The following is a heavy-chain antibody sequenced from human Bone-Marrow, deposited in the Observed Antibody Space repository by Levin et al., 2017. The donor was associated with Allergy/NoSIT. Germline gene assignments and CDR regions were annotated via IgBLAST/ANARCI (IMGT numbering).Heavy chain of an antibody. J-gene: IGHJ4*02. D-gene: IGHD1-26*01. CDR2: IVGSGGST. V-gene: IGHV3-23*01. CDR3: VAGRWEFLLDH. CDR1: GFTFSNYA. Sequence: GESLKISCAGSGFTFSNYAMSWVRQTPGKGLEWISGIVGSGGSTYYADSVKGRFTVSRDNFKNTLHLQMNSLRVDDAAVYYCVAGRWEFLLDHWGQGTRVTVSS.